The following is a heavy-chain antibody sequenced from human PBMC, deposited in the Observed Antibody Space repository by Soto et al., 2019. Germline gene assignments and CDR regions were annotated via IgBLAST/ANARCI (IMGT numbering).Heavy chain of an antibody. D-gene: IGHD2-2*01. CDR1: GFNFNNDS. CDR2: INHVASII. J-gene: IGHJ4*02. V-gene: IGHV3-74*01. Sequence: GGSLTISYAVSGFNFNNDSIDWIRQTPRKGVVWVSHINHVASIINYTDSVRGRFNNSRDNGGNTLYLQIKSLGVEDTATYYCTGYEGRGLNYWGQGTSVTVA. CDR3: TGYEGRGLNY.